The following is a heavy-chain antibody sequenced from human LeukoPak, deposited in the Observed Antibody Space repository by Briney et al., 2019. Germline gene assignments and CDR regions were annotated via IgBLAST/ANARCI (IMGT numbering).Heavy chain of an antibody. CDR1: GFTFSRYW. Sequence: GESLRLSCAASGFTFSRYWIYWVRQAPGKGLEWVGRIRSETAGATTDYAAPVKGRFTISRDDSQNTVYLRMNSLTTEDTAVYFCAHRDTTMVRVDYWGQGTLVTVSS. CDR2: IRSETAGATT. J-gene: IGHJ4*02. V-gene: IGHV3-15*01. D-gene: IGHD5-18*01. CDR3: AHRDTTMVRVDY.